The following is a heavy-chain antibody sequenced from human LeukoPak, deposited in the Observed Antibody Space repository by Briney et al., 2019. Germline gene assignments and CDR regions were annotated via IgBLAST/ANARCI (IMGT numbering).Heavy chain of an antibody. V-gene: IGHV4-34*01. D-gene: IGHD6-19*01. Sequence: SETLSLTCAVYGGSFSGYYWSWIRRPPGKGLEWIGEINHSGSTNYNPSLKSRVTISVDTSKNQFSLKLSSVTAADTAVYYCARGYYSSGWYAEYYFDYWGQGTLVTVPS. J-gene: IGHJ4*02. CDR2: INHSGST. CDR3: ARGYYSSGWYAEYYFDY. CDR1: GGSFSGYY.